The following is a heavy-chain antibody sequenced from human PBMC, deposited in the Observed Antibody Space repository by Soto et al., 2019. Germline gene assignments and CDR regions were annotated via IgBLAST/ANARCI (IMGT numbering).Heavy chain of an antibody. Sequence: PSETLSLTCTVSGGSISSYYWTWIRQPPGKGLEWIGDIYYSGSTNYNPSLKSRVTISIDTSKNQFSLRLSSETAADTAVYYCARRAYSSGFHYFDYWGQGILVTSPQ. D-gene: IGHD6-19*01. V-gene: IGHV4-59*01. CDR3: ARRAYSSGFHYFDY. CDR2: IYYSGST. J-gene: IGHJ4*02. CDR1: GGSISSYY.